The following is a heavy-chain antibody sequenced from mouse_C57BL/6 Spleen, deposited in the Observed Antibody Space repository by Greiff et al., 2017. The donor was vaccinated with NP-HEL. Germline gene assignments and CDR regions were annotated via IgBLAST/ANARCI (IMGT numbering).Heavy chain of an antibody. CDR2: IYPGDGDT. CDR3: ARGGDYDEGTWFAY. Sequence: QVHVKQSGAELVKPGASVKISCKASGYAFSSYWMNWVKQRPGKGLEWIGQIYPGDGDTNYNGKFKGKATLTADKSSSTAYMQLSSLTSEDSAVYFCARGGDYDEGTWFAYWGQGTLVTVSA. D-gene: IGHD2-4*01. CDR1: GYAFSSYW. J-gene: IGHJ3*01. V-gene: IGHV1-80*01.